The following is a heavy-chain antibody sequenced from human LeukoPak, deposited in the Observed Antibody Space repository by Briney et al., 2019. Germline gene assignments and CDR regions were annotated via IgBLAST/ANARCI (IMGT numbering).Heavy chain of an antibody. D-gene: IGHD3-22*01. CDR2: IYYSGTT. CDR1: GGSLSSSSYY. CDR3: ASTYDSSGEGFDY. V-gene: IGHV4-39*07. Sequence: SETLSLTCTVSGGSLSSSSYYWGWIRQPPGKGLEWIGSIYYSGTTYYNPSLKSRITISVDTSKRQFSLNLSSVTAADTAVYYCASTYDSSGEGFDYWGQGTLVTVSS. J-gene: IGHJ4*02.